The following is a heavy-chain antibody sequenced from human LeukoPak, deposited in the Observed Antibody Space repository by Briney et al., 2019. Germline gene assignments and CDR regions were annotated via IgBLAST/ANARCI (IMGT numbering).Heavy chain of an antibody. V-gene: IGHV4-59*01. Sequence: PSETLSLTCTVSGGSISSYYWSWIRQPPGKGLEWIGYVYDSGSTRSTNYNPSLNSRVTISVDTSKNQFSLKLNSVTAADTAVYYCASSPLISSGWLGHDYWGQGILVTVSS. D-gene: IGHD6-19*01. CDR1: GGSISSYY. CDR2: VYDSGSTRST. CDR3: ASSPLISSGWLGHDY. J-gene: IGHJ4*02.